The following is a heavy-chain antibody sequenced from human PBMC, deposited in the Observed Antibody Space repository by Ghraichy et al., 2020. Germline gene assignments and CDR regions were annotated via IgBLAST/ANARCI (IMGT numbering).Heavy chain of an antibody. Sequence: SETLSLTCAVYGGSFSGYYWSWIRQPPGKGLEWIGEINHSGSTNYNPSLKSRVTISVDTSKNQFSLKLSSVTAADTAVYYCARPRYDYGGNNGLKYFQHWGQGTLVTVSS. CDR1: GGSFSGYY. V-gene: IGHV4-34*01. CDR2: INHSGST. D-gene: IGHD4-23*01. J-gene: IGHJ1*01. CDR3: ARPRYDYGGNNGLKYFQH.